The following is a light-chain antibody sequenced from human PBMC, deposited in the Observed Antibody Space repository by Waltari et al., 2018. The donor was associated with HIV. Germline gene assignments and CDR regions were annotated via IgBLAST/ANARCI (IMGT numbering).Light chain of an antibody. CDR1: SNNVGNQG. J-gene: IGLJ3*02. Sequence: AGLTQPPSVSKGLRQTATLTCTGNSNNVGNQGANWLQQHQGHPPKLLSYRNNDRPSGISDRLSASRSGNTASLTITGLQPEDKADYYCSAWDSSLSAWVFGGGTKLTVL. V-gene: IGLV10-54*01. CDR2: RNN. CDR3: SAWDSSLSAWV.